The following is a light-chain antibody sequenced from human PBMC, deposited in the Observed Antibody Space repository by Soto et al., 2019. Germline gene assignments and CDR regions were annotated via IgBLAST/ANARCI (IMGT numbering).Light chain of an antibody. Sequence: DIVVTQSPDSLAVSLGERATIDCKSSQSLLFSSNNKNYLAWYQQKPGQPPRLLISWASTRESWVPDRFSGSGSGTDFTLTISSLQPXXVAVXXXXQYYGTSTFGQGTRVEIK. V-gene: IGKV4-1*01. CDR1: QSLLFSSNNKNY. CDR3: XQYYGTST. J-gene: IGKJ1*01. CDR2: WAS.